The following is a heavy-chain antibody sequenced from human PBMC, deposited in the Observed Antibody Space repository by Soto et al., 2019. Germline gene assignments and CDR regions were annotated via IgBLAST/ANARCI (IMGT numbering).Heavy chain of an antibody. CDR2: IYHSGST. D-gene: IGHD2-15*01. CDR1: GGSISSSNW. V-gene: IGHV4-4*02. J-gene: IGHJ5*02. Sequence: SETLSLTCAVSGGSISSSNWWSWVRQPPGKGLEWIGEIYHSGSTNYNPSLKSRVTISVDKSKNQFSLKPSSVTAADTAVYYCASQIGYCSGGSCYSKWFDPWGQGTLVTVSS. CDR3: ASQIGYCSGGSCYSKWFDP.